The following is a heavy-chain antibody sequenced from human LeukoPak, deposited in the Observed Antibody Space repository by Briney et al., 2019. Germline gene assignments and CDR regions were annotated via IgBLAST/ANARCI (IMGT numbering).Heavy chain of an antibody. V-gene: IGHV4-34*01. D-gene: IGHD3-10*01. CDR1: GGSFSGYY. J-gene: IGHJ1*01. Sequence: KTSETLSLTCAVYGGSFSGYYWSWIRQPPGKGLEWIGEINHSGSTNYNPSLKSRVTISIESSKNQISLRLTSVTATDTAMYYCATQTGSGLFTLPGGQGTLVTVSS. CDR2: INHSGST. CDR3: ATQTGSGLFTLP.